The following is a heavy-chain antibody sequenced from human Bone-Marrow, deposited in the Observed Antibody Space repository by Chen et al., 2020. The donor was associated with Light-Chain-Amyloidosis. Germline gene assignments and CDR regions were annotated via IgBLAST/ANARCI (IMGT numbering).Heavy chain of an antibody. CDR1: GFTFSSYA. CDR2: ISGSGGST. Sequence: EVQLLESGGGLVQPGGSLRLSCAASGFTFSSYAMSWVRQAPGKGLEWVSAISGSGGSTYYADSVKGRFTISRDNSKNTLYLQMNRLRAEDTAVYYCAKGWDDSSGYYEYWGQGTLVTVSS. J-gene: IGHJ4*02. CDR3: AKGWDDSSGYYEY. V-gene: IGHV3-23*01. D-gene: IGHD3-22*01.